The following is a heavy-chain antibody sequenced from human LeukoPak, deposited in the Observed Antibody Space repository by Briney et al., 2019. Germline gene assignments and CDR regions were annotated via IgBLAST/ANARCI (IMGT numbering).Heavy chain of an antibody. Sequence: SVKVSCKASGGTFSSYAISWVRQAPGQGLEWMGGIIPIFGTASYAQKFQGRVTMTRDTSTSTVYMELSSLRSEDTAVYYCARCPYYYDSSGSGPFDYWGQGTLVTVSS. V-gene: IGHV1-69*05. D-gene: IGHD3-22*01. CDR1: GGTFSSYA. J-gene: IGHJ4*02. CDR3: ARCPYYYDSSGSGPFDY. CDR2: IIPIFGTA.